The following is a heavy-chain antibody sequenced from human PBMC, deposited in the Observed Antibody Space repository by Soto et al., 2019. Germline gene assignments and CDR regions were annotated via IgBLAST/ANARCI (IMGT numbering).Heavy chain of an antibody. V-gene: IGHV4-30-2*01. D-gene: IGHD3-10*01. CDR1: GGSISSGGYS. J-gene: IGHJ3*02. Sequence: SETLSLTCAVSGGSISSGGYSWIWIRQPPGKGLEWIGYIYHSGSTYYSPSLKSRVTISVDRSKNQFSLKLSSVTAADTAVYFCARGPDYYGSGDDAFDIWGQGTMVTVSS. CDR3: ARGPDYYGSGDDAFDI. CDR2: IYHSGST.